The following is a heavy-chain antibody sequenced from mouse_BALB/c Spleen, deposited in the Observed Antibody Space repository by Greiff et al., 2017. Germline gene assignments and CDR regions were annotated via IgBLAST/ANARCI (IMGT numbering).Heavy chain of an antibody. V-gene: IGHV5-6-3*01. D-gene: IGHD2-14*01. J-gene: IGHJ2*01. Sequence: EVKLVESGGGLVQPGGSLKLSCAASGFTFSSYGMSWVRQTPDKRLELVATINSNGGSTYYPDSVKGRFTISRDNAKNTLYLQMSSLKSEDTAMYYCASDRYDGYYFDYWGQGTTLTVSS. CDR3: ASDRYDGYYFDY. CDR2: INSNGGST. CDR1: GFTFSSYG.